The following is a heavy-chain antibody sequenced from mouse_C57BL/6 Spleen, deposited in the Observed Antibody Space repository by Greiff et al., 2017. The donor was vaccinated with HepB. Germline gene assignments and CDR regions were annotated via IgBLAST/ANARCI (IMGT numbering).Heavy chain of an antibody. D-gene: IGHD1-1*01. CDR1: GYTFTSYW. Sequence: QVQLQQSGAELVKPGASVKLSCKASGYTFTSYWMHWVKQRPGQGLEWIGMIHPNSGSTNYNEKFKSKATLTVDKSSSTAYMQLSSLTSEDSAVYYCARFGNYYGSSYVDYWGQGTTLTVSS. J-gene: IGHJ2*01. CDR2: IHPNSGST. V-gene: IGHV1-64*01. CDR3: ARFGNYYGSSYVDY.